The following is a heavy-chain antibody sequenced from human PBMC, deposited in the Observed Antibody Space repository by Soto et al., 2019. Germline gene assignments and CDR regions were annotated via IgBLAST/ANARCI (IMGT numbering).Heavy chain of an antibody. V-gene: IGHV3-23*01. CDR3: AKEVALFDGDYEDYFDY. CDR2: ISGSGGST. J-gene: IGHJ4*02. CDR1: GFTFSSYA. D-gene: IGHD4-17*01. Sequence: EVQLLESGGGLVQPGGSLRLSCAASGFTFSSYAMSWVRQAPGKGLEWVSAISGSGGSTYYADSVKGRFTISRDNSKNTLYLQMNSLRAEDTAVYYCAKEVALFDGDYEDYFDYWGQGTLVTVSS.